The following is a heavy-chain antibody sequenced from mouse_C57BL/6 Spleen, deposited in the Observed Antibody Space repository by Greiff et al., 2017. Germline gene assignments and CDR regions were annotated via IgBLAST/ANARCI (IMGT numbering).Heavy chain of an antibody. CDR2: IWSGGST. CDR3: ASETGNYAMDY. CDR1: GFSLTSYG. D-gene: IGHD4-1*01. Sequence: QVQLQQSGPGLVQPSQSLSITCTVSGFSLTSYGVHWVRQSPGKGLEWLGVIWSGGSTDYNAAFISRLSISKDKSKSQVFFKMNSLQADDTAIYYCASETGNYAMDYWGQGTSVTVSS. V-gene: IGHV2-2*01. J-gene: IGHJ4*01.